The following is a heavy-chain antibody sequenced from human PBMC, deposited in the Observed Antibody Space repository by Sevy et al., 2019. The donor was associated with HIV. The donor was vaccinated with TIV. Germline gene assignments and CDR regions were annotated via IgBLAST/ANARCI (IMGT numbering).Heavy chain of an antibody. D-gene: IGHD1-26*01. J-gene: IGHJ4*02. CDR2: TKSKTEGATR. CDR3: TAGVGASDFDY. CDR1: GFSFSNAW. Sequence: GGSLRLSCAASGFSFSNAWMSWVRQAPGKGLEWVGRTKSKTEGATRDFAAPVKGRLLISRDDSRNTVYLQMNSLKTEDTAVYYCTAGVGASDFDYWGQGTLVTVSS. V-gene: IGHV3-15*01.